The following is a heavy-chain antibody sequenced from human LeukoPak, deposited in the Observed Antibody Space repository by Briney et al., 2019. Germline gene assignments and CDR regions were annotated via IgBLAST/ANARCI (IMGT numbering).Heavy chain of an antibody. J-gene: IGHJ5*02. Sequence: PSETLSLTCTVSGGSISSYYWSWIRQPPGKGLEWIGYIYYSGSTNYNPSLKSRVTISVDTSKNQFSLKLSSVTAADTAVYYCAREGFGEFLNWFDPWGQGTPVTVSS. CDR1: GGSISSYY. V-gene: IGHV4-59*01. CDR3: AREGFGEFLNWFDP. D-gene: IGHD3-10*01. CDR2: IYYSGST.